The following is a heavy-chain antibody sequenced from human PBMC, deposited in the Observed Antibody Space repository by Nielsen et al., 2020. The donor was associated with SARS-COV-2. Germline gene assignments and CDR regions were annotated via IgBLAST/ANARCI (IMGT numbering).Heavy chain of an antibody. CDR2: IYPGDSDT. J-gene: IGHJ3*02. CDR1: GYSFTSYW. Sequence: GESLKISCKGSGYSFTSYWIGWVRQMPGKGLEWMGIIYPGDSDTRYSPSFQGQVTISADKSISTAYLQWSSLKASDTAMYYCARETVIAAAYDAFDIWGQGTMVTVSS. D-gene: IGHD6-13*01. V-gene: IGHV5-51*01. CDR3: ARETVIAAAYDAFDI.